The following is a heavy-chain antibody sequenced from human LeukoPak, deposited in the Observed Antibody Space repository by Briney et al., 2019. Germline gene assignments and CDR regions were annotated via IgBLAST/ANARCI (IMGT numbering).Heavy chain of an antibody. J-gene: IGHJ6*03. D-gene: IGHD3-10*01. CDR3: ARGHHYYGSGSYYNVPYYYYMDV. Sequence: GASVKVSCKASGGTFSSYAISWVRQAPGQGLEWMGGIIPIFGTANYAQKFQGRVTITADESTSTAYMELSSLRSEDTAVYYCARGHHYYGSGSYYNVPYYYYMDVWGKGTTVTISS. CDR1: GGTFSSYA. V-gene: IGHV1-69*13. CDR2: IIPIFGTA.